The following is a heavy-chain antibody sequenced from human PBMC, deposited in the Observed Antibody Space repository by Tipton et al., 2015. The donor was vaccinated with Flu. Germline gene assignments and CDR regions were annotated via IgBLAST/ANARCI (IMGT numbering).Heavy chain of an antibody. CDR3: ARGPCSGGNCYVKGAFDI. CDR2: IYNSGST. Sequence: TLSLTCTVSGGSISSGSYYWSWIRQPPGKGLEWIGNIYNSGSTYYNPSLKSRVTMSGDTSKNQFSLKLSSVTAADTAVYYCARGPCSGGNCYVKGAFDIWGQGTMVTVSS. D-gene: IGHD2-15*01. J-gene: IGHJ3*02. CDR1: GGSISSGSYY. V-gene: IGHV4-39*07.